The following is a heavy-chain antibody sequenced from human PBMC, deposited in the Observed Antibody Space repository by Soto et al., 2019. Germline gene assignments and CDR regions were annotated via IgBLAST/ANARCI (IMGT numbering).Heavy chain of an antibody. CDR3: ARRGVVVAATLRNGCFDL. J-gene: IGHJ5*02. Sequence: SNGVEWGTFGDYDGSRIRKKTGKWLEWIGEINHSGSTNYNPSLKSRVTISVDTSQNQFSLKLSSVTAADTAVYYCARRGVVVAATLRNGCFDLWRHRTPVTVSP. CDR1: WGTFGDYD. D-gene: IGHD2-15*01. V-gene: IGHV4-34*01. CDR2: INHSGST.